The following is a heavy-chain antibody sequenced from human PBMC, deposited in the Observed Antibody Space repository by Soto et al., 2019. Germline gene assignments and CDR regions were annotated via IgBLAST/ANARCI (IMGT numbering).Heavy chain of an antibody. V-gene: IGHV3-23*01. CDR3: AKNWDTTFSSSSH. J-gene: IGHJ4*02. CDR1: GLTFTTYA. Sequence: EVQLLESGGGLVQPGGSLRLSCAASGLTFTTYAMSWVRQAPGKGLEWVSAISGSAGSTYYADSVKGRFTISRDNSKNTLSLQMNSLRAEDTAVYYCAKNWDTTFSSSSHWGQGTLVSVSS. CDR2: ISGSAGST. D-gene: IGHD6-6*01.